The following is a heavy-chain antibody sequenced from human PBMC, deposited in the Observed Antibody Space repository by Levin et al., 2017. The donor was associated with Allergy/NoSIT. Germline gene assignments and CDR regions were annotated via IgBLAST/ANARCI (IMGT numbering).Heavy chain of an antibody. J-gene: IGHJ3*02. D-gene: IGHD3-10*01. Sequence: HPGGSLRLSCAASGFTFSNHVMNWVRQAPGKGLEWVSAISGSTGSTYYADSVKGRFTISRDNSKNTLYLQMNSLRDEDTAVYYCAKGGAFEIWGQGTMVTVSS. CDR3: AKGGAFEI. V-gene: IGHV3-23*01. CDR1: GFTFSNHV. CDR2: ISGSTGST.